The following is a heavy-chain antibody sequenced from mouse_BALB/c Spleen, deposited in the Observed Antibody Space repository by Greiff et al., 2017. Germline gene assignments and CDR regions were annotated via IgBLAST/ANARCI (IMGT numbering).Heavy chain of an antibody. V-gene: IGHV5-6-4*01. CDR1: GFTFSSYT. CDR3: TRGGNWYFDV. J-gene: IGHJ1*01. CDR2: ISSGGSYT. Sequence: EVMLVESGGGLVKPGGSLKLSCAASGFTFSSYTMSWVRQTPEKRLEWVATISSGGSYTYYPDSVKGRFTISRDNAKNTLYLQMSSLKSEDTAMYYCTRGGNWYFDVWGAGTTVTVSS.